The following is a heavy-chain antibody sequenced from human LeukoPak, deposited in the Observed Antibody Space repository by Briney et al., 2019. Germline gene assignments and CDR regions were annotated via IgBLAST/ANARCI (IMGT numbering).Heavy chain of an antibody. D-gene: IGHD6-19*01. V-gene: IGHV3-33*01. Sequence: PGGSLRLSCAGSEFTFSSYGMHWVRQAPGKGLEWVAIIWYDGSKKHYTDSVKGRFTISRDNSKNTLYLQMNSLRAEDTAVYYCAREGGAVAGSFDYWGQGTLVTVSS. J-gene: IGHJ4*02. CDR1: EFTFSSYG. CDR2: IWYDGSKK. CDR3: AREGGAVAGSFDY.